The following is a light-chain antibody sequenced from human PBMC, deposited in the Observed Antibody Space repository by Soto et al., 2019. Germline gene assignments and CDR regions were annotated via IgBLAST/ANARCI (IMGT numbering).Light chain of an antibody. CDR1: QSVSSSY. V-gene: IGKV3-20*01. Sequence: EIVLTQSPGTLSLSPGERATLSCRASQSVSSSYLAWYQQKPGQAPSLLIYDVSNRATGIPARFSGSGSGTDFTLTISSLQSEDFAVYYCQQYNNWPPWTFGQGTKVDIK. J-gene: IGKJ1*01. CDR2: DVS. CDR3: QQYNNWPPWT.